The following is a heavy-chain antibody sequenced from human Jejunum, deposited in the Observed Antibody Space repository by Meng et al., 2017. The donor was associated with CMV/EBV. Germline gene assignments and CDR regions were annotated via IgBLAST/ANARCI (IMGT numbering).Heavy chain of an antibody. CDR3: ARAVVVRGSYTYDP. Sequence: KASGYPLSHYSLHWVRQAPGQGLEWMGVIDPTTGSATYAETFQGRVTMTRDTSTSTVYMELSSLRSEDRAVYYCARAVVVRGSYTYDPWGQGTLVTVSS. V-gene: IGHV1-46*01. D-gene: IGHD3-16*01. J-gene: IGHJ5*02. CDR2: IDPTTGSA. CDR1: GYPLSHYS.